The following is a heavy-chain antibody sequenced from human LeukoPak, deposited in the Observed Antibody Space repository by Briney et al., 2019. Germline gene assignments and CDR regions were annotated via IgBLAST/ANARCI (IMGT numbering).Heavy chain of an antibody. CDR1: GFTFTGYY. Sequence: ASVKVSCKASGFTFTGYYMRWVRPAPGQGLEWMGWINPNSGGTNYAQKFQGRVTMTRDTSISTAYMELSRLRSDDTAVYYCARDYFPVAGTDYWGQGTLFTVSS. D-gene: IGHD6-19*01. V-gene: IGHV1-2*02. J-gene: IGHJ4*02. CDR2: INPNSGGT. CDR3: ARDYFPVAGTDY.